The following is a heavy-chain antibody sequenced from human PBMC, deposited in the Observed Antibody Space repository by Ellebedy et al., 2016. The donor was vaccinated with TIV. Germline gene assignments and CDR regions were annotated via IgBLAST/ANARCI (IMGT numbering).Heavy chain of an antibody. Sequence: GASLKISCSASGFTFSTYSIHWVRQAPGEGLEYVSTISINGVTAYYADSVRARFIISRENSRNSVYVQMSSLRAEDTAVYYCVREGVPRGFDIWGQGTMVTVSS. CDR2: ISINGVTA. CDR3: VREGVPRGFDI. CDR1: GFTFSTYS. V-gene: IGHV3-64*05. J-gene: IGHJ3*02. D-gene: IGHD2-2*01.